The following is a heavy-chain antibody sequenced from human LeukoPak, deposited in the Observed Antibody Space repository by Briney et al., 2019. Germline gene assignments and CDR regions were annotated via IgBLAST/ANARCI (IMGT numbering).Heavy chain of an antibody. V-gene: IGHV5-10-1*01. CDR3: AIPYYDSSGLYYFDF. J-gene: IGHJ4*01. CDR1: GYSFTTYW. D-gene: IGHD3-22*01. Sequence: GESLKISCKGSGYSFTTYWISWVRQMPGKGLEWMGRIDPSDSYTNYSPSFQGHVTISADKSVATAYLPWSSLKASDTAMYYCAIPYYDSSGLYYFDFWGHGNLVTVSS. CDR2: IDPSDSYT.